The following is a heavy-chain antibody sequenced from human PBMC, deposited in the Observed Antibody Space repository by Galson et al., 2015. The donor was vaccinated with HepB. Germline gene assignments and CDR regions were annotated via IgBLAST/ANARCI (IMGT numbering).Heavy chain of an antibody. D-gene: IGHD2-2*02. Sequence: SLRLSCAASGFTFSSYSMNWVRQAPGKGLEWVSSISSSSSYIYYADSVKGRFTISRDNAKNSLYLQMNSLRAEDTAVYYCARGTQYCSSTSCYRGGKVDYFDYWGQGTLVTVSS. CDR2: ISSSSSYI. J-gene: IGHJ4*02. V-gene: IGHV3-21*01. CDR1: GFTFSSYS. CDR3: ARGTQYCSSTSCYRGGKVDYFDY.